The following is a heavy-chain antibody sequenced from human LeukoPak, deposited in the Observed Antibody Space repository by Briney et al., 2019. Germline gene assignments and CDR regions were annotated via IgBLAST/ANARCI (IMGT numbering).Heavy chain of an antibody. CDR2: IYNSGST. D-gene: IGHD3-22*01. CDR1: GGSISSYY. V-gene: IGHV4-59*01. Sequence: SETLSLTCTVSGGSISSYYWSWIRQPPGKGLEWIGYIYNSGSTNYSPSLKSRVTISVDTSKNQFSLKLSSVTAADTAVYYCARKYYYDSRSGFDYWGQGTLVTVSS. J-gene: IGHJ4*02. CDR3: ARKYYYDSRSGFDY.